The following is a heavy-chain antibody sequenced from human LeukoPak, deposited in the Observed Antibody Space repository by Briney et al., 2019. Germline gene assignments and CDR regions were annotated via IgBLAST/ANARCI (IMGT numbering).Heavy chain of an antibody. Sequence: GGSLRLSCAASGFTFSSYSMNWVRQAPGKGLEWVSAISGSGGSTYYADSVKGRFTISRDNSKNTLYLQMNSLRAEDTAVYYCAKATRWGSAEVPVYYFDYWGQGTLVTVSS. V-gene: IGHV3-23*01. CDR3: AKATRWGSAEVPVYYFDY. CDR2: ISGSGGST. J-gene: IGHJ4*02. CDR1: GFTFSSYS. D-gene: IGHD6-13*01.